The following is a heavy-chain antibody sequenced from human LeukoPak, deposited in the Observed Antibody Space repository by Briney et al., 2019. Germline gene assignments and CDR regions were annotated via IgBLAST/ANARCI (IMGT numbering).Heavy chain of an antibody. D-gene: IGHD4-17*01. CDR2: IKYDGSEK. CDR3: ARDEGATETTYRFDY. CDR1: GFTFSNYW. V-gene: IGHV3-7*01. J-gene: IGHJ4*02. Sequence: GGSLRLSCAPSGFTFSNYWMSWVRQTPGKGLEWVANIKYDGSEKMYLDSVRGRLTIFRDNAKNSLYLQMTSLRVEDTAVYYCARDEGATETTYRFDYWGQGALVTVSS.